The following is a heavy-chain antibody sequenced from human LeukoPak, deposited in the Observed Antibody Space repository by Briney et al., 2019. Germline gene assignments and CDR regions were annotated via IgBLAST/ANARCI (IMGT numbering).Heavy chain of an antibody. J-gene: IGHJ6*02. CDR2: ISAHNGNT. V-gene: IGHV1-18*01. CDR3: ARRHIVVVPAALSYYYYGMDV. Sequence: GASVKVSCKASGYTFTSYGISWVRQAPGQGLEWMGWISAHNGNTNYAQKLQGRVTMTTDTSTSTAYMELRSLRSDDTAVYYCARRHIVVVPAALSYYYYGMDVWGQGTTVTVSS. D-gene: IGHD2-2*01. CDR1: GYTFTSYG.